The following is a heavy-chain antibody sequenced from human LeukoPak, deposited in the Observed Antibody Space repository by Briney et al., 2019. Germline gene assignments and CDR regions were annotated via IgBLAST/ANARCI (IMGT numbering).Heavy chain of an antibody. D-gene: IGHD3-22*01. J-gene: IGHJ6*02. CDR2: ISSSSSYI. CDR1: GFTFSSYS. Sequence: PGGSLRLSCAASGFTFSSYSMNWVRQAPGKGLEWVSSISSSSSYIYYADSVKGRFTISRDNAKNSLYLQMNSLRAEDTAVYYCARDNDRGLYYYYGMDVWGQGTTVTVSS. V-gene: IGHV3-21*04. CDR3: ARDNDRGLYYYYGMDV.